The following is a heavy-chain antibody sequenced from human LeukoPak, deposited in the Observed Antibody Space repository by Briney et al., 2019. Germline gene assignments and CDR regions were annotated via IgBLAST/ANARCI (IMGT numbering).Heavy chain of an antibody. Sequence: SVKVSCKASGGTFSSYAISWVRQAPGQGLEWMGRIIPILGIANYAQKFQGRVTITADKSTSTAYMELSSLKSEDTAVYYCARDRMQWLVQSHYYYYYGMDVWGQGTTVTVSS. CDR1: GGTFSSYA. CDR3: ARDRMQWLVQSHYYYYYGMDV. J-gene: IGHJ6*02. CDR2: IIPILGIA. V-gene: IGHV1-69*04. D-gene: IGHD6-19*01.